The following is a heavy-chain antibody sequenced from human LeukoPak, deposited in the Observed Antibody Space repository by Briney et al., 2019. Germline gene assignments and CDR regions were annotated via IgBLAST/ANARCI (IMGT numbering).Heavy chain of an antibody. CDR3: AKPPRFLEGYYFDY. V-gene: IGHV3-30*02. CDR1: GFTFSSYG. J-gene: IGHJ4*02. Sequence: GGSLRLSCAASGFTFSSYGMHWVRQAPGKGLEWVAFIRYDGSNKYYADSVKGRFTIPRDNSKNTLYLQMNSLRAEDTAVYYCAKPPRFLEGYYFDYWGQGTLVTVSS. D-gene: IGHD3-16*01. CDR2: IRYDGSNK.